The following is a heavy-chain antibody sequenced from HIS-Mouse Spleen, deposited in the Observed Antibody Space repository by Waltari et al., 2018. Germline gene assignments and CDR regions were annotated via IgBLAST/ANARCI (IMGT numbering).Heavy chain of an antibody. Sequence: QLQLQESGPGLVKPSETLSLTCTVSGGSISSSSYYWGWIRQPPGKGLGWFGSIYYSGGTAYNPSLKSRVTISVDTSKTQFSLKLSSVTAADTAVYYCAREIPYSSSWYDWYFDLWGRGTLVTVSS. D-gene: IGHD6-13*01. CDR1: GGSISSSSYY. CDR2: IYYSGGT. J-gene: IGHJ2*01. CDR3: AREIPYSSSWYDWYFDL. V-gene: IGHV4-39*07.